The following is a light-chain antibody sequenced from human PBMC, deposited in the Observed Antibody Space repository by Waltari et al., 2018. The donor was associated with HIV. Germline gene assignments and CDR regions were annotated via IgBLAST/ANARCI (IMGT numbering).Light chain of an antibody. CDR3: SSYTSSSTWV. Sequence: QSALTQPASASGSPGQSITISCTGTSSDVGGYNFVSWYHQPPGKAPKLMIYDVSNRPSGVSNRVSGSKSGNTASLTISGLQAEDEADYYCSSYTSSSTWVFGGGTKLTVL. J-gene: IGLJ3*02. CDR1: SSDVGGYNF. V-gene: IGLV2-14*03. CDR2: DVS.